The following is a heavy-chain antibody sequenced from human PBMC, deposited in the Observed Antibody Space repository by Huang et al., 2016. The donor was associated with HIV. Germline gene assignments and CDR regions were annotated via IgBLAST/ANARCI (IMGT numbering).Heavy chain of an antibody. J-gene: IGHJ4*02. Sequence: EVQLVESGGGLVQPGGSLRLSCAASGFTFSSYWMHWVRQAPGKGLVWVSRINSDGSSTRYADSVKGRFTSSRDNAKNTLYLQMNSLRAEDTAVYYCARDSQQWLVEDYWGQGTLVTVSS. V-gene: IGHV3-74*01. D-gene: IGHD6-19*01. CDR1: GFTFSSYW. CDR3: ARDSQQWLVEDY. CDR2: INSDGSST.